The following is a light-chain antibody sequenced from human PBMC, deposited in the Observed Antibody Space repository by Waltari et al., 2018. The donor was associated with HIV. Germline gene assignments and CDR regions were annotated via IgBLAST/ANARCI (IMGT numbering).Light chain of an antibody. J-gene: IGKJ5*01. Sequence: EIEMTQSPVTLSVSPGERATLSCRASQRVSDNLAWYQDKPGQAPRLLIFGGSTRAAGIPVRFSGSGSGTDFTLTISSLQSEDFAVYYCQQYHLWPSTFGRGTRLEIK. CDR2: GGS. V-gene: IGKV3-15*01. CDR1: QRVSDN. CDR3: QQYHLWPST.